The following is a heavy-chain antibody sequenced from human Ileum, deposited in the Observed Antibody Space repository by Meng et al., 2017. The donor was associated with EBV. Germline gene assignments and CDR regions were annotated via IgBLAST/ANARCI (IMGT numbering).Heavy chain of an antibody. CDR2: IYHSGGT. D-gene: IGHD5-18*01. V-gene: IGHV4-4*02. Sequence: QLQVQEAGPGLVKPSGTRSLTCAGACASITESNSWSWVRQPPGKGLEWIGEIYHSGGTNYNPSLKSRVTISVDKSKNQISLKLNSVTAADTAVYYCARWAFIYSYGFDHWGQGTLVTVSS. CDR3: ARWAFIYSYGFDH. CDR1: CASITESNS. J-gene: IGHJ4*02.